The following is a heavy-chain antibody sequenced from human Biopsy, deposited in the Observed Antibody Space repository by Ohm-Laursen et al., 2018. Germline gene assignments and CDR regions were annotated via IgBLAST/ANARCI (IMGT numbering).Heavy chain of an antibody. CDR3: ARHPTGFWFDP. CDR2: IFYSGIT. CDR1: GGSVSSNVAY. J-gene: IGHJ5*02. V-gene: IGHV4-39*01. Sequence: SETLSLTCPVSGGSVSSNVAYWAWIRQPPGKGLESIGSIFYSGITYYNPSLQSPVTMSVDTSKNQFSLNLTSVTAADTAVYYCARHPTGFWFDPWGQGTLVIVSS.